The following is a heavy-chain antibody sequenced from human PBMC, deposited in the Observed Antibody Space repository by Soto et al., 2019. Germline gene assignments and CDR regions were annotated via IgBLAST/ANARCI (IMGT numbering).Heavy chain of an antibody. Sequence: PVGSLRLSCAASGFTFSSYAMNWVRQAPVNGLEWVALISYDGSNKYYADSVKGRFTISRDSSKNTLYLQMNSLSAADTAVYYCGRCTSTSCHLGSDYWGQGTLVTVSS. D-gene: IGHD2-2*01. CDR1: GFTFSSYA. CDR3: GRCTSTSCHLGSDY. CDR2: ISYDGSNK. J-gene: IGHJ4*02. V-gene: IGHV3-30-3*01.